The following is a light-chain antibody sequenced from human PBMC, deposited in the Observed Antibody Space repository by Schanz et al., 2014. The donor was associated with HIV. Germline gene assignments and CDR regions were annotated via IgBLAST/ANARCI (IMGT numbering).Light chain of an antibody. CDR3: QQYDSYPYT. Sequence: DIQMTQSPSSLSASVGDRVTITCRASQSISNYLNWYQQKPGKAPKLLIYAASSLQSGAPLRFSGSGSGTDFTLSISSLQPADFATYYCQQYDSYPYTFGQGTKLEIK. J-gene: IGKJ2*01. CDR2: AAS. CDR1: QSISNY. V-gene: IGKV1-39*01.